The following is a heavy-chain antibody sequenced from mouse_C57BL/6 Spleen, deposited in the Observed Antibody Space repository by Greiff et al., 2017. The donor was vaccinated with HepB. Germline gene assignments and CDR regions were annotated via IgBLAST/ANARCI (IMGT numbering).Heavy chain of an antibody. J-gene: IGHJ3*01. Sequence: QVQLQQPGAELVKPGASVKMSCKASGYTFTSYWITWVKQRPGQGLEWIGDIYPGSGSTNYNEKFKSKATLTVDTSSSTAYMQLSSLTSEDSAVYYCARSKDGYYVGIADWGQGTLVTVSA. V-gene: IGHV1-55*01. CDR3: ARSKDGYYVGIAD. CDR1: GYTFTSYW. CDR2: IYPGSGST. D-gene: IGHD2-3*01.